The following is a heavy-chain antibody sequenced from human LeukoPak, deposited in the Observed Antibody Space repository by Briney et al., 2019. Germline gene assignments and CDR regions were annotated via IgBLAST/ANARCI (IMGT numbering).Heavy chain of an antibody. CDR1: GGSISSGSFY. CDR2: IYTSGST. Sequence: SQTLSLTCTVSGGSISSGSFYWSWIRQPAGKGLEWIGRIYTSGSTNYNPSLKSRVTISVDTSKNQFSLKLSSVTAADTAVYYCARLSTAMGHLDYWGQGTLVTVSS. J-gene: IGHJ4*02. V-gene: IGHV4-61*02. D-gene: IGHD5-18*01. CDR3: ARLSTAMGHLDY.